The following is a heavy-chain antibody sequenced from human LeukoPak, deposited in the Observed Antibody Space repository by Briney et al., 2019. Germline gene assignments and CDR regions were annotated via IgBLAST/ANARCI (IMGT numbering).Heavy chain of an antibody. J-gene: IGHJ4*02. CDR2: INPSGGST. D-gene: IGHD3-22*01. CDR3: ARAYYYDSSGSAPGS. Sequence: GASVKASCKASRYTFTSYYMHCGGQAPGQGLGWMGIINPSGGSTSYAQKFQGRVTMTRDMSTSTVYMELSSLRSEDTAVYYCARAYYYDSSGSAPGSWGQGTLVTVSS. CDR1: RYTFTSYY. V-gene: IGHV1-46*01.